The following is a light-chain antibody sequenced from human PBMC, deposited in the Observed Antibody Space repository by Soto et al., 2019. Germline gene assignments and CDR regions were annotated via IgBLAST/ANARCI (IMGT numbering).Light chain of an antibody. Sequence: QSVLTQPHSVAAAPGPKITLSCSGSSSNIGNNYLYWYQQLPGPAPKLLIYDTNNRPSGIPDRFSGSKSGTSATLGITGLQTGDEADYYCGTWDSSLNAGVFGGGTKVSVL. CDR2: DTN. J-gene: IGLJ2*01. CDR1: SSNIGNNY. CDR3: GTWDSSLNAGV. V-gene: IGLV1-51*01.